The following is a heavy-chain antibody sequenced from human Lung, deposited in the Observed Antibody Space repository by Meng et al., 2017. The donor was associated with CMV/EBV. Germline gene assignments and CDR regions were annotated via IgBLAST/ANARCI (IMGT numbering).Heavy chain of an antibody. CDR1: GFTFSSNA. CDR2: ISGSGGST. V-gene: IGHV3-23*01. CDR3: ARLSGSYSWYFDL. Sequence: GEXXKISCAASGFTFSSNAISWVRQAPGKGLEWVSNISGSGGSTYYADSVKGRFTISRDNSKNTLYLQMNSLRADDTAVYYCARLSGSYSWYFDLWGRGSLVTVSS. D-gene: IGHD1-26*01. J-gene: IGHJ2*01.